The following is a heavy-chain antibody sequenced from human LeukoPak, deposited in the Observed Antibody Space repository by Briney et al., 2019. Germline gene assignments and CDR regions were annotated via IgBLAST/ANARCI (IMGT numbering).Heavy chain of an antibody. CDR1: GGTFSSYA. Sequence: AASVKVSCKASGGTFSSYAISWVRQAPGQGLEWMGGIIPIFGTANYAQKFQGRVTVTADESTSTAYMELSSLRSEDTAVYYCARDYYDSSGYYHYWGQGTLVTVSS. CDR2: IIPIFGTA. J-gene: IGHJ4*02. D-gene: IGHD3-22*01. CDR3: ARDYYDSSGYYHY. V-gene: IGHV1-69*01.